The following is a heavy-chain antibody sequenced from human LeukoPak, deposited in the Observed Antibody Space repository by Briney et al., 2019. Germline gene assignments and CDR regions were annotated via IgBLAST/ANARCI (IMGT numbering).Heavy chain of an antibody. J-gene: IGHJ4*02. D-gene: IGHD2-2*01. V-gene: IGHV3-9*01. Sequence: GGSLRLSRAASGFTFDVYAMHCVTEAPGKRREGVTGLSWHSCSIGYADSVKDRFTIYRDNAKNSLSLQMNNLRIHDTPVYYCANNLACGSTTCPSFDRWGQGTLVTVSS. CDR3: ANNLACGSTTCPSFDR. CDR1: GFTFDVYA. CDR2: LSWHSCSI.